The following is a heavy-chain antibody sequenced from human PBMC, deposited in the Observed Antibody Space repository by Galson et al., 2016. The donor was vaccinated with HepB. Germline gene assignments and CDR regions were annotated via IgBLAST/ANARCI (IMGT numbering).Heavy chain of an antibody. Sequence: SLRLSCAASGFTFSRYTMSWVRRAPGKGLEWVSSISSTSKYQSYADSVRGRFIISRDTAKTSLDLQMNSLRAEDSAIYYCARVSLFRAFDIWGQGTMVTVSS. CDR3: ARVSLFRAFDI. J-gene: IGHJ3*02. CDR1: GFTFSRYT. V-gene: IGHV3-21*01. CDR2: ISSTSKYQ. D-gene: IGHD2/OR15-2a*01.